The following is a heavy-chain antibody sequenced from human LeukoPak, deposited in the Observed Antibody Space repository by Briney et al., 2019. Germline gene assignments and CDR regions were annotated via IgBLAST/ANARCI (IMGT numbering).Heavy chain of an antibody. J-gene: IGHJ4*02. CDR2: IIPIFGTA. CDR1: VGTFSSYA. CDR3: ARDLVATTTGYFDY. V-gene: IGHV1-69*05. Sequence: SVKVSCKASVGTFSSYAISWVRQAPGQGLEWMGGIIPIFGTANYAQKFQGRVTITTDESTSTAYMELSSLRSEDTAVYYCARDLVATTTGYFDYWGQGTLVTVSS. D-gene: IGHD5-12*01.